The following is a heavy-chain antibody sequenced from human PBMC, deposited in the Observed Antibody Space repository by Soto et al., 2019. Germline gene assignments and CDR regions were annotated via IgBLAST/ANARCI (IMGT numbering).Heavy chain of an antibody. CDR3: ARSGG. CDR1: GFPLSSYG. J-gene: IGHJ4*02. D-gene: IGHD2-15*01. CDR2: IRSDGSNK. Sequence: QVQLVESGGGAVQPGRALRLSCAAPGFPLSSYGMHLVRQAPGKGLEWVAVIRSDGSNKCYADYVKGRFTISRDNSKNTLYLQMNSRRAEDTAVYYCARSGGWGQGTLVTVSS. V-gene: IGHV3-33*01.